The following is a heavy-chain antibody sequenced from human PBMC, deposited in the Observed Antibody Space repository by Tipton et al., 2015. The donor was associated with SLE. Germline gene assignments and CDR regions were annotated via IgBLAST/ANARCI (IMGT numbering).Heavy chain of an antibody. CDR3: ARKELGTMWDS. CDR2: IHTSGST. Sequence: TLSLTCTVSGGSISSGSYYWNWIRQPAGKGLEWIGRIHTSGSTNYKSSLQSRVTISLDTSKSQFSLELSSVTAADTAVYYCARKELGTMWDSWGQGTLVTVSS. CDR1: GGSISSGSYY. D-gene: IGHD5-24*01. J-gene: IGHJ4*02. V-gene: IGHV4-61*02.